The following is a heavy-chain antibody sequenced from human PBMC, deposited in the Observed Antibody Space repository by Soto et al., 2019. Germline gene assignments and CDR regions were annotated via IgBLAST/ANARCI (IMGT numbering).Heavy chain of an antibody. Sequence: ASGFTFSDYYMSWIRQAPGKGLEWVSYISSSSSYTNYADSVKGRFTISRDNAKNSLYLQMNSLRAEDTAVYYCARNENWFDPWGQGTLVTVSS. J-gene: IGHJ5*02. CDR2: ISSSSSYT. CDR1: GFTFSDYY. CDR3: ARNENWFDP. V-gene: IGHV3-11*06.